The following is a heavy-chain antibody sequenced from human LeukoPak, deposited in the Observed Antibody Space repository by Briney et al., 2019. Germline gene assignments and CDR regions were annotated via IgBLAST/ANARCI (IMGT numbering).Heavy chain of an antibody. CDR1: GDSISSSSYY. Sequence: PSETLSPTCSVSGDSISSSSYYWGWIRQPPGKGLEWIGSIFYSGSTYYTPSLKSRVTMSLDTSKNQFSLRLTSVTAADTAVYYCARQIAVVEPTDPNWFDSWGQGTLVTVSS. V-gene: IGHV4-39*07. CDR2: IFYSGST. J-gene: IGHJ5*01. D-gene: IGHD2-21*01. CDR3: ARQIAVVEPTDPNWFDS.